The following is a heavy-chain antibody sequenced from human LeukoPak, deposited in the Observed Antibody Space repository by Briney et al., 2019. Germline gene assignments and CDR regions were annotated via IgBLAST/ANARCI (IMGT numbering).Heavy chain of an antibody. CDR3: SRGLDSRKLGY. Sequence: PSETLSLTCTVSGASFNSDDQFWNWIRQSPGKGLEWIGSIHPSGMLYNNPSLESRVTMSRDTSKDQFSLNLNSVTAADTAVYFCSRGLDSRKLGYWGQGILVTVSS. CDR1: GASFNSDDQF. V-gene: IGHV4-31*03. D-gene: IGHD3-22*01. CDR2: IHPSGML. J-gene: IGHJ4*02.